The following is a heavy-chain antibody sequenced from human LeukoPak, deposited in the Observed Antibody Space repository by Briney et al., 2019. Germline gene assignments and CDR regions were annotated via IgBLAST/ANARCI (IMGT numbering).Heavy chain of an antibody. V-gene: IGHV3-23*01. J-gene: IGHJ6*03. Sequence: GSLRLSCAASRFTFKMYAMSWVRQAPGKGLEWVSSISGSGGGTFYASSVRGRFTISRDNSKHTVFLQMNGLRAEDTAIYYCAKWDENFYYMDVWGQGTTVTVSS. CDR1: RFTFKMYA. CDR3: AKWDENFYYMDV. D-gene: IGHD1-26*01. CDR2: ISGSGGGT.